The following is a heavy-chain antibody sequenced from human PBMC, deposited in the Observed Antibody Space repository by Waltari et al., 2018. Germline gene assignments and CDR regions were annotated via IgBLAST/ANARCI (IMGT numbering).Heavy chain of an antibody. J-gene: IGHJ4*02. V-gene: IGHV3-48*02. CDR2: ISSSSSTI. CDR3: ASGYTYGFDY. CDR1: RFSFSSYS. Sequence: EVQLVESGGGLVQPGGSLRLSCAASRFSFSSYSMNWVRQAPGKGLEWVSYISSSSSTIYYADSVKRRFTIPRDNAKNSLYLQMNSLRDEDTAVYYCASGYTYGFDYWGQGTLVTVSS. D-gene: IGHD5-18*01.